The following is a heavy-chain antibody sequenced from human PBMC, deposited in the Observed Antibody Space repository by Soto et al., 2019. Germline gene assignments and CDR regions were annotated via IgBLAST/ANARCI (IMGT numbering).Heavy chain of an antibody. CDR2: VSSSSRHI. CDR1: GFTFSNYR. D-gene: IGHD3-22*01. Sequence: EVQLVESGGGLVKPGGSLRLSCAASGFTFSNYRMTWVRQAPGKGLEWVSTVSSSSRHIYYADSVRGRFTISRDDAKNSLSLQMDSLRAEDTAVYYCAREVYDSRPDYWGQGTLVTVSS. J-gene: IGHJ4*02. V-gene: IGHV3-21*01. CDR3: AREVYDSRPDY.